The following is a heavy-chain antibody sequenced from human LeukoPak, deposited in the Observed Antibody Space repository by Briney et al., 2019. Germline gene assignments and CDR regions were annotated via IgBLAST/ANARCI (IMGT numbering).Heavy chain of an antibody. CDR2: IIPIFGTA. CDR1: GGTFSSYA. CDR3: ARDSGDGLFDY. D-gene: IGHD3-10*01. J-gene: IGHJ4*02. V-gene: IGHV1-69*05. Sequence: ASVKVSCKASGGTFSSYAISWVRQAPGQELEWMGGIIPIFGTANYAQKFQGRVTVTTDESTSTAYMELSSLRSEDTAVYYCARDSGDGLFDYWGQGTLVTVSS.